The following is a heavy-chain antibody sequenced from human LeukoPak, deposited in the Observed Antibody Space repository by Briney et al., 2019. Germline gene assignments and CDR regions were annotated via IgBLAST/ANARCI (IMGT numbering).Heavy chain of an antibody. Sequence: GGSLRLSCAASGFTFSSYSMNWVRQAPGKGLEWVSSISSSSSYIHYADSVKGRFTISRDNAKNSLYLQMNSLRAEDTAVYYCARAYPGYSSSWLYYYYYMDVWGKGTTVTVSS. J-gene: IGHJ6*03. D-gene: IGHD6-13*01. CDR3: ARAYPGYSSSWLYYYYYMDV. CDR1: GFTFSSYS. V-gene: IGHV3-21*01. CDR2: ISSSSSYI.